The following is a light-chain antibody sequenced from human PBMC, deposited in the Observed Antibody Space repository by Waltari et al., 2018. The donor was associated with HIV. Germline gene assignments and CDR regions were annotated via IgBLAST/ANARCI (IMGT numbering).Light chain of an antibody. CDR2: DVS. CDR3: SSYTSSSTFVV. V-gene: IGLV2-14*01. Sequence: QSALTQPASVSGSPGQPTTISCTATSSDAGGYIYVSCYQKNPGKAPKLMIYDVSKRPSGVANRFSGSKSGNTAALTISGVQAEDEADYYCSSYTSSSTFVVFGGGTKLTVL. J-gene: IGLJ2*01. CDR1: SSDAGGYIY.